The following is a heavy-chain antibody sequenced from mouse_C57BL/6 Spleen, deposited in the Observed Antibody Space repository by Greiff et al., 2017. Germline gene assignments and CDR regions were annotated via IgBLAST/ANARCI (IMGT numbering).Heavy chain of an antibody. CDR2: ISSGSSTI. J-gene: IGHJ4*01. CDR1: GFTFSDYG. D-gene: IGHD2-5*01. Sequence: EVKLMESGGGLVKPGGSLKLSCAASGFTFSDYGMHWVRQAPEKGLEWVAYISSGSSTIYYADTVKGRFTISRDNAKNTLFLQMTSLRSEDTAMYYCAMSNYDYAMDYWGQGTSVTVSS. CDR3: AMSNYDYAMDY. V-gene: IGHV5-17*01.